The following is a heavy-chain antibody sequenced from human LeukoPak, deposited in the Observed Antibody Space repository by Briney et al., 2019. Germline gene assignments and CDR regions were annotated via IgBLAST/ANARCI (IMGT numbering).Heavy chain of an antibody. CDR1: EDIFTTNY. V-gene: IGHV1-46*04. Sequence: ASVKVSCKASEDIFTTNYIHWVRQAPGQGLEWMGLINPTGVGTTYAQKLHGRVTMTRDTSTRGAYMELRSLRSDDTAVYYCARDLDIVATSNAEGYYYYGMDVWGQGTTVTVSS. CDR2: INPTGVGT. CDR3: ARDLDIVATSNAEGYYYYGMDV. J-gene: IGHJ6*02. D-gene: IGHD5-12*01.